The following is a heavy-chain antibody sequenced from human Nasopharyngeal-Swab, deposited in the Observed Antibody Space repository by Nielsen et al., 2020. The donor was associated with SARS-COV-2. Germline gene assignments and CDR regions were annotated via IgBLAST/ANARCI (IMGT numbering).Heavy chain of an antibody. V-gene: IGHV4-34*01. D-gene: IGHD3-22*01. CDR1: GGSFSGYY. CDR3: ARVKYYYDSSGYYSAQIDY. CDR2: INHNGST. J-gene: IGHJ4*02. Sequence: SETLSLTCAVYGGSFSGYYWSWIRQPPGKGLEWIGEINHNGSTNYNPSLKSRVTISVGTSKNQFSLKLSSVTAADTAVYYCARVKYYYDSSGYYSAQIDYWGQGTLVTVSS.